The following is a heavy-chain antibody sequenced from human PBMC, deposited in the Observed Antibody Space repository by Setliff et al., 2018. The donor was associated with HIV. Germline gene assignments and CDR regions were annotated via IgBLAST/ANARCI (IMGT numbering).Heavy chain of an antibody. CDR3: ARGGTHYDFWSGYRLGYFDL. CDR1: GYSFADYA. J-gene: IGHJ2*01. D-gene: IGHD3-3*01. V-gene: IGHV7-4-1*02. CDR2: INTNTGNP. Sequence: ASVKVSCKASGYSFADYAMSWVRQAPRQGLEWMGYINTNTGNPTYAQGFTGRFVFSFDTSVTTAYLQITGLRTEETAVYFCARGGTHYDFWSGYRLGYFDLWGRGTLVTVSS.